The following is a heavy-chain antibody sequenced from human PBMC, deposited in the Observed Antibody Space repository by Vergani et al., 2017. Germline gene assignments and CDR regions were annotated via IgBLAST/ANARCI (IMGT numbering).Heavy chain of an antibody. V-gene: IGHV1-18*01. CDR1: GYSFYTYG. Sequence: QVQLVQSGAEMKKPGASVKVSCKASGYSFYTYGISWVRQAPGQGLEWMGLISAYNGNTNYAQKFQGRVTMTRDTSTSTDYMELRSLGTDDTAVYYCASAEAGLDAFDIWGQGTMVTVSS. CDR2: ISAYNGNT. D-gene: IGHD6-19*01. CDR3: ASAEAGLDAFDI. J-gene: IGHJ3*02.